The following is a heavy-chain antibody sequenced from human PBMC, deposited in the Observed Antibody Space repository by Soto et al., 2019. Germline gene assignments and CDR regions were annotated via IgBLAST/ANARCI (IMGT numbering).Heavy chain of an antibody. CDR2: INHLGSI. CDR1: GGSLGDYF. J-gene: IGHJ6*03. Sequence: PEETLSLTCVVSGGSLGDYFWSWIRQPPGMALEWIGEINHLGSINYNPSLKSRVTMSVDTSKNQFSLTLNSVTAADTATYYCARGGISHWAYFYYMDVWDRGTTVTVSS. CDR3: ARGGISHWAYFYYMDV. D-gene: IGHD2-21*01. V-gene: IGHV4-34*01.